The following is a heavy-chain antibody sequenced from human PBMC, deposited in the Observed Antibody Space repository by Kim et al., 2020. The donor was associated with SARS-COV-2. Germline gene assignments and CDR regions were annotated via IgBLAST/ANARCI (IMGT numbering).Heavy chain of an antibody. D-gene: IGHD2-2*01. J-gene: IGHJ3*02. CDR3: ATTQGVVPAANAPMRIAFDI. V-gene: IGHV4-61*02. Sequence: SETLSLTCTVSGGSISSGSYYWSWIRQPAGKGLEWIGRIHTSGSTNYNPSLKSRVTISVDTSKNQFSLKLSSVTAADTAVYYCATTQGVVPAANAPMRIAFDIWGQGTMVTVSS. CDR1: GGSISSGSYY. CDR2: IHTSGST.